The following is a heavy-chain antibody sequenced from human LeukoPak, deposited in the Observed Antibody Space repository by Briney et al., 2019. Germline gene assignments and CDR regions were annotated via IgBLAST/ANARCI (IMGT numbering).Heavy chain of an antibody. CDR1: GGSINYDY. V-gene: IGHV4-59*08. D-gene: IGHD3-10*01. CDR2: IHYSGAT. J-gene: IGHJ4*02. Sequence: SETLSLTCTVSGGSINYDYWSWIRQSPGKRLEWIGYIHYSGATNYSPSLNSRVTISVDTSKNQFSLKLSSVTAADTAFYYCARRGGRFDWWGQGTLVTVSS. CDR3: ARRGGRFDW.